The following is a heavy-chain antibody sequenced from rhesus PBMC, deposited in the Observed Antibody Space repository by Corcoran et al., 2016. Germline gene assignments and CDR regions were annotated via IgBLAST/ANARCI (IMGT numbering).Heavy chain of an antibody. CDR3: ASPLIWTGYYHYYFDY. J-gene: IGHJ4*01. CDR1: GGSISSSNW. Sequence: QVQLQESGPAVVKPSETLSLTCAVSGGSISSSNWWRWIRQSPGQGLEWIGGIYGSSGSAQTNPSLKSRVTISIDTPKNQFSLKLSSVTAADTAVYYCASPLIWTGYYHYYFDYWGQGVLVTVSS. V-gene: IGHV4-93*02. CDR2: IYGSSGSA. D-gene: IGHD3-3*01.